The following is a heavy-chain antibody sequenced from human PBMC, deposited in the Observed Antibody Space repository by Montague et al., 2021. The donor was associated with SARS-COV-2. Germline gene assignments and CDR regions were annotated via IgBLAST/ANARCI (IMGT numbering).Heavy chain of an antibody. CDR2: IYYSGST. CDR3: AMRGGALDAFDI. D-gene: IGHD4-17*01. V-gene: IGHV4-39*01. Sequence: SETLSLTCTVSGGSIRTSSYYWGWIRQPPGKGLDWIEGIYYSGSTYYNSSLKSRVTTSVDTSKNQFSLKLSSVTAADTAVYYCAMRGGALDAFDIWGQGTMVIVSS. CDR1: GGSIRTSSYY. J-gene: IGHJ3*02.